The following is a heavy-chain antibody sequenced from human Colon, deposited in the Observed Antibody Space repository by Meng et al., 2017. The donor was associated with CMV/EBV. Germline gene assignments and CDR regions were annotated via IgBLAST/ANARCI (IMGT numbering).Heavy chain of an antibody. CDR2: ISSSSSYI. D-gene: IGHD2-2*01. J-gene: IGHJ4*02. CDR1: GFTFSSYS. V-gene: IGHV3-21*01. Sequence: GESLKISCAASGFTFSSYSMNWVRQAPGKGLEWVSSISSSSSYIYYADSVKGRFTIPRDNAKNSLYLQMNSLRAEDTAVYYCARDSCSSTSCYYYWGQGTLVTVSS. CDR3: ARDSCSSTSCYYY.